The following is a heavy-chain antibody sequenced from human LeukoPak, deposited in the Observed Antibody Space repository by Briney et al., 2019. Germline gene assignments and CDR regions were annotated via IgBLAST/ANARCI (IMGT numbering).Heavy chain of an antibody. D-gene: IGHD3-22*01. CDR2: IYYSGST. J-gene: IGHJ4*02. V-gene: IGHV4-39*01. Sequence: SETLSLTCTVYGGPISSSSYYWGWIRQPPGKGLEWIVSIYYSGSTYYNPSLKSRVTISVETSKNQSSLKLRSVTAADTAVYYCASGYDSSAYQPFIDYWGQGTLVTVSS. CDR1: GGPISSSSYY. CDR3: ASGYDSSAYQPFIDY.